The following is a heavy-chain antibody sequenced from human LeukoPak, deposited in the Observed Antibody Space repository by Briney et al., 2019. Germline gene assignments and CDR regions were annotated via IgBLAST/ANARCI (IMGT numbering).Heavy chain of an antibody. CDR3: ARVVGGFWSGSYYFDY. V-gene: IGHV4-38-2*02. CDR2: IYHSGST. J-gene: IGHJ4*02. CDR1: GYSISSGYY. Sequence: SETLSLTCTVSGYSISSGYYWGWIRQPPGKGLEWIGSIYHSGSTYYNPSLKSRVTISVDTSKNQFSLKLSSVTAADTAVYYCARVVGGFWSGSYYFDYWGQGTLVTVSS. D-gene: IGHD3-3*01.